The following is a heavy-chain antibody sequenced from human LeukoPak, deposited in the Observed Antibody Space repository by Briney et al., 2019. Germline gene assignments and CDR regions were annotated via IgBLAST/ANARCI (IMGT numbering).Heavy chain of an antibody. Sequence: GGSLRLSCAASGFTFSSYWMHWVRQAPGKGLVWVSRINSDGSSTSYADSVKGRFTISRDNAKNTLYLQMNSLRAEDTAVYYCARDNVLLWFGEPDGMDVWGQGTTVTVSS. CDR2: INSDGSST. V-gene: IGHV3-74*01. CDR1: GFTFSSYW. D-gene: IGHD3-10*01. CDR3: ARDNVLLWFGEPDGMDV. J-gene: IGHJ6*02.